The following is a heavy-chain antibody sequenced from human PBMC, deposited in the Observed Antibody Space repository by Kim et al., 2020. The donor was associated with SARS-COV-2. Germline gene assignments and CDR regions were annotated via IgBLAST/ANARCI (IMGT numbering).Heavy chain of an antibody. CDR2: IYPGDSDT. J-gene: IGHJ3*02. D-gene: IGHD6-19*01. CDR3: ARRRGQWQVHDAFDI. V-gene: IGHV5-51*01. CDR1: GYSFTSYL. Sequence: GESLKISCKGSGYSFTSYLIGWVRQMPGKGLEWMGIIYPGDSDTRYSPSFQGQVTISADKSISTAYLQWSSLKASDTAMYYCARRRGQWQVHDAFDIWGQGTMVTVSS.